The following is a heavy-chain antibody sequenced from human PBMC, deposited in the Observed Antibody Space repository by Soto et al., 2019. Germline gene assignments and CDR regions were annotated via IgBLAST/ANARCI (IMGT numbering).Heavy chain of an antibody. J-gene: IGHJ5*02. D-gene: IGHD6-13*01. CDR2: MKPDGSQK. V-gene: IGHV3-7*01. CDR1: GFTLRDYW. Sequence: EVQLVESGGGLVQPGGSLRLSCAVSGFTLRDYWMNWVRQAPGKGLEWVANMKPDGSQKYYVDSVKGRFTISRDDAKNSLYLQMSSLRGEDTAVYYCARNLLSAGGSWGQGTLVTVSS. CDR3: ARNLLSAGGS.